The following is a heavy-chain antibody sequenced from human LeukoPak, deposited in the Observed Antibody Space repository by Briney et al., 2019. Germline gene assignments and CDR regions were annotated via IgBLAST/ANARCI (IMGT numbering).Heavy chain of an antibody. CDR1: GGSISSYY. Sequence: PSETLSLTCTVSGGSISSYYWSWIRQPPGKGLEWIGYIYYSGSTNYNPSLKSRVTISVDTSKNQFSLKLSSVTAADTAVYYCARVYYYDSSGADGYSDYWGQGTLVTVSS. V-gene: IGHV4-59*01. J-gene: IGHJ4*02. CDR3: ARVYYYDSSGADGYSDY. CDR2: IYYSGST. D-gene: IGHD3-22*01.